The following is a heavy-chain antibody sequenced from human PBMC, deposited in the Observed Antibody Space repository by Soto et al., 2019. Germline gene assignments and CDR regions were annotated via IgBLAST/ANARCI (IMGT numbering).Heavy chain of an antibody. CDR3: ARDAGTPYYYYGMDV. Sequence: ASVKVSCKASGGTFSSYAISWVRQAPGQGLEWMGGIIPIFGTANYAQKFQGRVTITADKSTSTAYMERSSLRSEDTAVYYCARDAGTPYYYYGMDVWGQGTTVTVSS. V-gene: IGHV1-69*06. CDR2: IIPIFGTA. J-gene: IGHJ6*02. CDR1: GGTFSSYA. D-gene: IGHD1-1*01.